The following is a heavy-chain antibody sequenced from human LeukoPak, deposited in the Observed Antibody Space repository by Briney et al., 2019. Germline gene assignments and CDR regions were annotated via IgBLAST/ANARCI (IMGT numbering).Heavy chain of an antibody. CDR2: ISGSGGST. CDR3: ARESGKGAFDI. Sequence: GGSLRLSCVVSGFTFSSYAMSWVRQAPGKGLEWVSGISGSGGSTYYADSVKGRFTISRDNSKNTLYLQMNSLRIEDTAVYYCARESGKGAFDIWGHGTMVIVSS. V-gene: IGHV3-23*01. J-gene: IGHJ3*02. D-gene: IGHD3-10*01. CDR1: GFTFSSYA.